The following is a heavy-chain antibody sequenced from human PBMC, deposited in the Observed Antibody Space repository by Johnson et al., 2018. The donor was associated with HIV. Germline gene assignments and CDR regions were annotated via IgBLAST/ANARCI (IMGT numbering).Heavy chain of an antibody. CDR3: ARVAYYDSSGYHDAFDI. CDR2: IGTTGDT. V-gene: IGHV3-13*01. J-gene: IGHJ3*02. D-gene: IGHD3-22*01. CDR1: GFTFSNYD. Sequence: VQLVESGGGVVQPGKSLRLFCAVSGFTFSNYDMHWVRQVTGKGLEWVSSIGTTGDTYYPGSVKGRFTISRDNSKNTLYLQMNSLRAEDTAVYYCARVAYYDSSGYHDAFDIWGQGTMVTVSS.